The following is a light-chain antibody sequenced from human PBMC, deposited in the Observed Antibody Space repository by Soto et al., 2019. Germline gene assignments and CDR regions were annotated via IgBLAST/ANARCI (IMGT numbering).Light chain of an antibody. V-gene: IGLV2-14*01. Sequence: QSVLTQPASVSGSPGQSITISCTGTSSDVGGYNYVSWYQQHPDKAPKLMIYEVTNRPSGVSFRFSGSRSGNTASLTIYGLQPEDEADYYCSSYTSTSTLYVFATGTKLTVL. J-gene: IGLJ1*01. CDR2: EVT. CDR1: SSDVGGYNY. CDR3: SSYTSTSTLYV.